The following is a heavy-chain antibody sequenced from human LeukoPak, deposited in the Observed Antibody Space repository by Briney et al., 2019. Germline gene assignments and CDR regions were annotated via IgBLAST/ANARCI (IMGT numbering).Heavy chain of an antibody. CDR3: SKDLTSDFGGDFDP. D-gene: IGHD3-10*01. V-gene: IGHV3-53*01. CDR2: IYSGGST. Sequence: PGGSLRLSCAVSGFTVSRNYMSWVRQAPGKGLEWVSVIYSGGSTDYADSVKGRFTISRDNFKNTVYLQMNSLRAEDTAVYYCSKDLTSDFGGDFDPWGQGTLVTVSS. CDR1: GFTVSRNY. J-gene: IGHJ5*02.